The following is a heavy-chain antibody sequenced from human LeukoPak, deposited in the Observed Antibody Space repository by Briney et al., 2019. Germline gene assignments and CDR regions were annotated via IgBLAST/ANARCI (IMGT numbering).Heavy chain of an antibody. J-gene: IGHJ4*02. CDR2: INHSGST. D-gene: IGHD3-3*01. V-gene: IGHV4-34*01. CDR3: ARRTYYDFWSAGRPFDY. CDR1: GGSFSGYY. Sequence: SETLSLTCAVYGGSFSGYYWSWIRQPPGKGLEWIGEINHSGSTNYNPSPKSRVTISVDTSKNQFSLKLSSVTAADTAVYYCARRTYYDFWSAGRPFDYWGQGTLVTVSS.